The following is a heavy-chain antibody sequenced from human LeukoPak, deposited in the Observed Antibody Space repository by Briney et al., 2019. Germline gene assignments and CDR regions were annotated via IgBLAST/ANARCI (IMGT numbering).Heavy chain of an antibody. V-gene: IGHV3-11*04. J-gene: IGHJ6*02. D-gene: IGHD3-22*01. CDR1: GFTFSDYY. CDR2: ISNNRTTI. CDR3: ARGVSSGYYLYDYYYGMDV. Sequence: GGSLRLSFSASGFTFSDYYIGSSRQAPGKGLEWVSYISNNRTTIYYADSVQNRFTISRENAKNSPYLQMNSLRAENTAVYYCARGVSSGYYLYDYYYGMDVWGQGTTVTVSS.